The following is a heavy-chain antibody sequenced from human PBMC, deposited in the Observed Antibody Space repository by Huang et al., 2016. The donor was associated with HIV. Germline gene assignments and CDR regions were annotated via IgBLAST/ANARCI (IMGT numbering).Heavy chain of an antibody. CDR3: ARGIRYFGVVAYFDY. V-gene: IGHV3-48*02. J-gene: IGHJ4*02. CDR1: GFTFSSYS. D-gene: IGHD3-3*01. CDR2: ISSSSSTI. Sequence: EVQLVESGGGLVQPGGSLRLSCAASGFTFSSYSMNWVRQAPGKGLEWVSYISSSSSTIYYADSVKGRFTISRDNAKNSLSLQMNSLRDEDTAVYYCARGIRYFGVVAYFDYWGQGALVTVSS.